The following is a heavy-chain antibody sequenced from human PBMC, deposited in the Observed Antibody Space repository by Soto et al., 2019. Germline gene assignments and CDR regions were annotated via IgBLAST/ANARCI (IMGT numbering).Heavy chain of an antibody. CDR2: IHPSGETT. CDR3: ARDLWGSWTVDY. D-gene: IGHD3-16*01. Sequence: QVQLVQSGAEVKEPGASVRVSCKASGYTFRNYHMHWVRQAPGQGLEWMGIIHPSGETTTYAQRFQGRLAMTRDTSMRTAYMELSSLTSEDTAVYYCARDLWGSWTVDYWGQGTLVTVSS. J-gene: IGHJ4*02. V-gene: IGHV1-46*01. CDR1: GYTFRNYH.